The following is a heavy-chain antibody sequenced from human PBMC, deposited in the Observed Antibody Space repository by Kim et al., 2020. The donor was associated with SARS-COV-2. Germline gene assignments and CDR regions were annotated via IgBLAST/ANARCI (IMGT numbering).Heavy chain of an antibody. CDR2: T. J-gene: IGHJ4*02. Sequence: TRYNPSRKSRVTMSLDRPKNQLSLKVTSLTAADTAVYFCARGGGYNSPFDYWGQGNLVTVSS. CDR3: ARGGGYNSPFDY. V-gene: IGHV4-30-2*01. D-gene: IGHD5-12*01.